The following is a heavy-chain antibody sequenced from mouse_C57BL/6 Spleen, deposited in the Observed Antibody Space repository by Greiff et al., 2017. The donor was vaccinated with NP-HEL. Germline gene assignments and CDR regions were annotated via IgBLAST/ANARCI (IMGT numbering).Heavy chain of an antibody. CDR3: ARSITPVYYFDY. D-gene: IGHD1-1*01. Sequence: EVMLVESGGDLVKPGGSLKLSCAASGFTFSSYGMSWVRQTPDKRLEWVATISSGGSYTYYPDSVKGRFTISRDNAKNTLYLQMSSLKSEDTAMYYCARSITPVYYFDYWGQGTTLTVSS. CDR2: ISSGGSYT. V-gene: IGHV5-6*01. CDR1: GFTFSSYG. J-gene: IGHJ2*01.